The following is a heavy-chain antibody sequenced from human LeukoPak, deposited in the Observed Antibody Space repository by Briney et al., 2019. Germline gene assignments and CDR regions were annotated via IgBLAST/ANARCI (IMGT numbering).Heavy chain of an antibody. Sequence: PSETLSLTCTVSGGSISSNSYYWGWIRQPPGKGLEWIGSIYYSGSTYYNPSLESRVTISVDTSKNQFSLKLSSVTAADTAVYYCTRQEYQLLFSGFDPWGQGTLVTVSS. J-gene: IGHJ5*02. CDR1: GGSISSNSYY. V-gene: IGHV4-39*01. D-gene: IGHD2-2*01. CDR2: IYYSGST. CDR3: TRQEYQLLFSGFDP.